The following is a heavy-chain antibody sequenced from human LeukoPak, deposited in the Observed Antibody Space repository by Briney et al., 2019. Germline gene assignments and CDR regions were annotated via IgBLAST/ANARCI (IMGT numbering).Heavy chain of an antibody. D-gene: IGHD1-14*01. CDR3: AKDFPILSTTQNYYYYMDV. V-gene: IGHV3-23*01. Sequence: PGGSLRLSCAASGFTFNSYAMSWVRQAPGKGLEWVSAISGSGGSTYYADSVKGRFTISRDNSKNTLYLQMNSLRAEDTAVYYCAKDFPILSTTQNYYYYMDVWGKGTTVTVSS. CDR1: GFTFNSYA. CDR2: ISGSGGST. J-gene: IGHJ6*03.